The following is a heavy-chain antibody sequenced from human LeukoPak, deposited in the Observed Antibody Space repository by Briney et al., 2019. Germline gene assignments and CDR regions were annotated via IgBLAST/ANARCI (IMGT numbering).Heavy chain of an antibody. CDR2: IYHSGST. D-gene: IGHD5-18*01. V-gene: IGHV4-38-2*02. Sequence: PSETLSLTCTVSGYSLSSGYYWGWIRQPPGKGLEWIGSIYHSGSTYYNPSLKSRVTISVDTSKNQFSLKLSSVTAADTAVYYCARGYSYADYWGQGTLVTVSS. J-gene: IGHJ4*02. CDR3: ARGYSYADY. CDR1: GYSLSSGYY.